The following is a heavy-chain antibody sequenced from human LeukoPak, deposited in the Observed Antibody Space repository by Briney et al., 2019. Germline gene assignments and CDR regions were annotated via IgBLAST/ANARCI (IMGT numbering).Heavy chain of an antibody. CDR3: AKWGDYDVLTGYYVSDY. V-gene: IGHV3-23*01. Sequence: GGSLRLSCAASGFTYSNYAMSWVRQAPGKGLEWVSAITGSGGNTYYADSVKGRFTISRDNSKNTVFLQMNSLRAEDTAVYYCAKWGDYDVLTGYYVSDYWGQGTLVTVSS. D-gene: IGHD3-9*01. CDR2: ITGSGGNT. CDR1: GFTYSNYA. J-gene: IGHJ4*02.